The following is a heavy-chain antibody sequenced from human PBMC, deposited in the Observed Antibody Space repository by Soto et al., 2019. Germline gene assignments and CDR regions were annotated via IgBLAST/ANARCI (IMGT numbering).Heavy chain of an antibody. J-gene: IGHJ4*02. CDR2: ISSSSSYT. CDR1: GFTFSDYY. D-gene: IGHD2-15*01. Sequence: GGYLRLSCAASGFTFSDYYMSWIRQAPGKGQEWVSYISSSSSYTNYADSVKGRFTISRDNAKNSLYLQMDSLRAEDTAVYYCARDSRSVVVVAATNYYDSSAPPGVWGQGT. CDR3: ARDSRSVVVVAATNYYDSSAPPGV. V-gene: IGHV3-11*05.